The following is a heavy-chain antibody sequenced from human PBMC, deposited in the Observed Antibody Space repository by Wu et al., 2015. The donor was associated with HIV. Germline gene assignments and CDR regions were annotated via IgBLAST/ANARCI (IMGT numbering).Heavy chain of an antibody. CDR3: ARGASLITTVTTVYFYY. CDR1: GYTFTNHY. CDR2: INPSGGST. D-gene: IGHD4-17*01. J-gene: IGHJ4*02. Sequence: QVQLVQSGAEVKKPGASVKVSCKASGYTFTNHYMHWVRQAPGQGLEWMGIINPSGGSTSYAQNFQARVTMTRDTSTSTVYMELSSLRSEDTAVYYCARGASLITTVTTVYFYYWGQGTLVTVSS. V-gene: IGHV1-46*01.